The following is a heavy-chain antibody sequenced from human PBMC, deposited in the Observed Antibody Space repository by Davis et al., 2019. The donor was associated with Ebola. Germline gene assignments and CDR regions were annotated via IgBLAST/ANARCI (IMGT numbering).Heavy chain of an antibody. J-gene: IGHJ4*02. D-gene: IGHD1-1*01. V-gene: IGHV3-7*01. CDR1: GFTFSNYW. Sequence: PGGSLRLSCAASGFTFSNYWMSWVRQAPGKGLEWVANIKQDGSEKYYVDSVKGRFTISRDNAKNSLYLQMNSLRAEDTAVYYCAREATGTTDFDYWGQGTLVTVSS. CDR2: IKQDGSEK. CDR3: AREATGTTDFDY.